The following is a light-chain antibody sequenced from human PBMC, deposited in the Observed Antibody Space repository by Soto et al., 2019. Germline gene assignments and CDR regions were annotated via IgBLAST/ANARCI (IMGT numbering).Light chain of an antibody. CDR3: AAWDDSLTVV. CDR1: SSNIGGNY. V-gene: IGLV1-47*01. Sequence: QSVLTQPPSASGPPGQGVTISCSGSSSNIGGNYVYWYQQLPGTAPKLLIYRNDQRPSGVPDRFSGSKSGTSASLAISGLRSEDEADYHCAAWDDSLTVVFGGGTKLTVL. CDR2: RND. J-gene: IGLJ2*01.